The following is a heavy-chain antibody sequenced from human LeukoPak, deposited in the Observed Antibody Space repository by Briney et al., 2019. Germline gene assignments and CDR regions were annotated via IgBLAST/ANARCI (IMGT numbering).Heavy chain of an antibody. Sequence: PGGSLRLSCAASGFTFSSYAMHWVRQAPGKGLEWVAVISYDGSNKYYADSVKGRFTISRDNSKNTLYLQMNSLRAEDTAVYYCAREPNFDPWGQGTLVTVSS. CDR1: GFTFSSYA. CDR2: ISYDGSNK. J-gene: IGHJ5*02. CDR3: AREPNFDP. V-gene: IGHV3-30*04.